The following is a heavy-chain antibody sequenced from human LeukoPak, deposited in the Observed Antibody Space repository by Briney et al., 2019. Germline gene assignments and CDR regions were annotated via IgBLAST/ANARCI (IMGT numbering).Heavy chain of an antibody. CDR1: GGSISSGGYS. J-gene: IGHJ4*02. CDR2: IYHSGST. V-gene: IGHV4-30-2*01. D-gene: IGHD4-23*01. CDR3: ARWFPNARHFDY. Sequence: PSQTLSLTCAVSGGSISSGGYSGSWVRQPPGKGLEWIGYIYHSGSTYYNPSLKSRVTISVDRSKNQFSLKLSSVTAADTAVYYCARWFPNARHFDYWGQGTLVTVSS.